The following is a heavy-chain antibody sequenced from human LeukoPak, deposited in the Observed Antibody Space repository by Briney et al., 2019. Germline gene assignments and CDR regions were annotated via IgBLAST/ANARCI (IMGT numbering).Heavy chain of an antibody. Sequence: ASVKVSCKASGYTFSSYGITWLRQAPGQGLEWMGWIGNYNHNTNYAQKIQGRVVLTTDTSTSTAYMELRSLRSDDTAVYYCARDYGDNGIVGFQYWGQGTLVTVSS. CDR3: ARDYGDNGIVGFQY. J-gene: IGHJ1*01. CDR1: GYTFSSYG. V-gene: IGHV1-18*01. CDR2: IGNYNHNT. D-gene: IGHD4-17*01.